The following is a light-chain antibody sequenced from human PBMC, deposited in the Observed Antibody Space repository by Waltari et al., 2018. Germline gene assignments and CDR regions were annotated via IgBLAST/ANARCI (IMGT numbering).Light chain of an antibody. CDR1: TPTIGSNP. CDR2: SND. Sequence: QSVLTQPPSASGTPGQRVTISCSGSTPTIGSNPVNWYQQLPGTAPKLLIYSNDQRPSGVPDRFSGSKSGTSASLAISGLQSEDEADYYCAAWDDSLNGRGVFGGGTKLTVL. J-gene: IGLJ2*01. CDR3: AAWDDSLNGRGV. V-gene: IGLV1-44*01.